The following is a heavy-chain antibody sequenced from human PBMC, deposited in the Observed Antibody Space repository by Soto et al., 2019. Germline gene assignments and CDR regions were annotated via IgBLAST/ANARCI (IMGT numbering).Heavy chain of an antibody. V-gene: IGHV4-34*01. Sequence: SETLSLTCAVYGGSFSGYYWSWIRQPPGKGLEWIGEINHSGSTNYNPSLKSRVTISVDTSKNQFSLKLSSVTAADTAVYYCARGSRGWVPRRTFDIWGQGTMVTVSS. CDR2: INHSGST. CDR3: ARGSRGWVPRRTFDI. J-gene: IGHJ3*02. CDR1: GGSFSGYY. D-gene: IGHD1-26*01.